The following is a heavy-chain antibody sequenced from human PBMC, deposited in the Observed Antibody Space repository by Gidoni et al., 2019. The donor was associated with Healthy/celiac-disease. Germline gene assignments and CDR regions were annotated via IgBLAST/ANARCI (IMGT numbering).Heavy chain of an antibody. CDR3: ARALYVDTAMVL. V-gene: IGHV3-21*01. Sequence: EVQLVESGGGLVKPGGSLRLSCAASGFTFSSYSMNWVRQAPGKGLEWVSSISSSSSYIYYADSVKGRFTISRDNAKNSLYLQMNSLRAEDTAVYYCARALYVDTAMVLWGQGTLVTVSS. CDR2: ISSSSSYI. CDR1: GFTFSSYS. D-gene: IGHD5-18*01. J-gene: IGHJ4*02.